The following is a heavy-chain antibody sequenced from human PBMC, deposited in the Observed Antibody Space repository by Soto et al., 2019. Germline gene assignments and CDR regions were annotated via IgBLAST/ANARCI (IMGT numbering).Heavy chain of an antibody. V-gene: IGHV3-23*01. D-gene: IGHD2-15*01. Sequence: EVQLLESGGGLVQPGGSLRLSCAASGFIFSSYAMSWVRQAPGKGLEWVSTISGSADSTYYADYVKGRFTFSRDNSKNTLYLQMNSLRAEDTAVYYCAKDRERYCSGGGCFHAFDYWGQGSLVTVSS. CDR3: AKDRERYCSGGGCFHAFDY. J-gene: IGHJ4*02. CDR1: GFIFSSYA. CDR2: ISGSADST.